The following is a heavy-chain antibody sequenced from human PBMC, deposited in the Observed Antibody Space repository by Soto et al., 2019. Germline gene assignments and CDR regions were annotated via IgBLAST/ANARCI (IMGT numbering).Heavy chain of an antibody. CDR3: ARIKLVDFFFINVDVYDMDV. CDR2: ISSDSRYI. Sequence: EVQLVESGGGLVQPGGSLRLSCAASGFTLSNYAVNWVRQAPGKGLEWVSYISSDSRYIYHGDSVKGRFTISRDNARNSVYLQMKSLRDEDTAVYYCARIKLVDFFFINVDVYDMDVWGQGTPVTVSS. CDR1: GFTLSNYA. D-gene: IGHD2-15*01. J-gene: IGHJ6*02. V-gene: IGHV3-48*02.